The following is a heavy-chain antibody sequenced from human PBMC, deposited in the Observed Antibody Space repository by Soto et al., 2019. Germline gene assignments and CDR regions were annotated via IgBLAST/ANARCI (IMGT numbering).Heavy chain of an antibody. Sequence: SETLSLSCTVSGGSISSYYWSWIRQPPGKGLEWIGYIYYSGSTNYNPSLKSRVTISVDTSKNQFSLKLSSVTAADTAVYYCARADDYSNYRWFDPWGQGTLVTVSS. CDR2: IYYSGST. D-gene: IGHD4-4*01. V-gene: IGHV4-59*01. CDR3: ARADDYSNYRWFDP. CDR1: GGSISSYY. J-gene: IGHJ5*02.